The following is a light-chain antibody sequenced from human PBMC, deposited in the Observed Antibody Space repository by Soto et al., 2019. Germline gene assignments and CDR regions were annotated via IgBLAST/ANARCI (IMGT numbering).Light chain of an antibody. CDR1: SSDIDDYKY. CDR3: SAYTNIGTYV. J-gene: IGLJ1*01. V-gene: IGLV2-14*01. CDR2: EVN. Sequence: QSALTQPASASGSPGQSITISCTGSSSDIDDYKYVSWYQQHPGKVPKLIVYEVNYRPSGVSNRFSGSKSHNAASLTISGLQAEDEADYYCSAYTNIGTYVFGAGTKVTVL.